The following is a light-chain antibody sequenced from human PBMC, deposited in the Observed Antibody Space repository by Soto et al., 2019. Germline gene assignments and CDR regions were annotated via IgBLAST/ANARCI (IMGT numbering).Light chain of an antibody. V-gene: IGKV1-39*01. CDR2: AAS. CDR1: QSISSY. Sequence: DIQMTQSPSSLSASVGDRVTITCRASQSISSYLNWYQQKPGKAPKLLIYAASSLQSGVPLRFSGSGSATDFTLTISSLQPEDFATYYCQQSYRTPRTFGQGTKVEIK. J-gene: IGKJ1*01. CDR3: QQSYRTPRT.